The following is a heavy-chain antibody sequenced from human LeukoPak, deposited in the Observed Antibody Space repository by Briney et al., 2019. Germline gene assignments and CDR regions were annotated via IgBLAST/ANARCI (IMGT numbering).Heavy chain of an antibody. Sequence: SQTLSLTCAISGDSVSSNSAAWNWIRLSPSRGLEWLGSTFYRSTWYNDYSESVKSRITINPDTSENQFSLHLNSLTPEDTAVYYCARASSSWYVGDYFDHWGQGTQVTVSS. CDR2: TFYRSTWYN. CDR1: GDSVSSNSAA. J-gene: IGHJ4*02. CDR3: ARASSSWYVGDYFDH. D-gene: IGHD6-13*01. V-gene: IGHV6-1*01.